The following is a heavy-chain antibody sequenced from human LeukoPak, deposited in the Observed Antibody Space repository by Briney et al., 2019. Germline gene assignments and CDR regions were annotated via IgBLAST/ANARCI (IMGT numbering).Heavy chain of an antibody. CDR3: VKNSGWYCLDY. Sequence: GGSLRLSCEASGFSFANHWMTWVRQAPGKGLEWVGDINQNGGQSYYLGSLKGRFTLSRDNAKNSLFLHLNSLRAEDTAVYYCVKNSGWYCLDYWGQGITVIVSS. CDR2: INQNGGQS. D-gene: IGHD6-13*01. V-gene: IGHV3-7*03. J-gene: IGHJ4*02. CDR1: GFSFANHW.